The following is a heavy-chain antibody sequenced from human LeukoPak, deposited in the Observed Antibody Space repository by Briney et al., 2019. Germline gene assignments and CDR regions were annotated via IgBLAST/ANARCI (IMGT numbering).Heavy chain of an antibody. CDR2: ISYDGRNQ. CDR3: ARQDCSGGSCYLDD. Sequence: GTSLRLSCAASGFTFSNYAMHWVRQAPGKGLEWVAVISYDGRNQYYADSVRGRFTISREKSKNTLYVQMNSLSAEDTAEYKCARQDCSGGSCYLDDWGQGILVTVSS. J-gene: IGHJ4*02. D-gene: IGHD2-15*01. CDR1: GFTFSNYA. V-gene: IGHV3-30*04.